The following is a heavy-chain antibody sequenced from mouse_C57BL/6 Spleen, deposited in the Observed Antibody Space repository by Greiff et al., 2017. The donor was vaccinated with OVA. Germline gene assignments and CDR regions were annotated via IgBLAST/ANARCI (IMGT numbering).Heavy chain of an antibody. J-gene: IGHJ4*01. CDR1: GYTFTDYY. Sequence: EVQLQQSGPELVKPGASVKISCKASGYTFTDYYMNWVKQSHGKSLEWIGDINPNNGGTSYNQKFKGKATLTVDKSSSTAYMELRSLTSEDSAVYYCARGRSNYDYYAMDYWGQGTSVTVSS. V-gene: IGHV1-26*01. CDR3: ARGRSNYDYYAMDY. D-gene: IGHD2-5*01. CDR2: INPNNGGT.